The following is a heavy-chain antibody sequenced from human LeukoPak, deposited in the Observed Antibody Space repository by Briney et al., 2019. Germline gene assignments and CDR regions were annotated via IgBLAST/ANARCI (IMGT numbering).Heavy chain of an antibody. D-gene: IGHD3-10*01. CDR3: AGDGSNYGMDV. J-gene: IGHJ6*02. CDR1: GFTFSRYW. CDR2: INSDGSRT. V-gene: IGHV3-74*01. Sequence: GGSLRLSCAASGFTFSRYWMHWVRQAPGKGLVWVSRINSDGSRTTYADSVKGRFTISRDNAKNTLYLQVNSLRAEDTAVYYCAGDGSNYGMDVWGQGTTVTISS.